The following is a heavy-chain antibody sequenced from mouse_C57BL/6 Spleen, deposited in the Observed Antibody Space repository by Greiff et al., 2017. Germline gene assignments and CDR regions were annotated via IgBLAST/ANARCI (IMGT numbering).Heavy chain of an antibody. V-gene: IGHV5-16*01. CDR3: ARYFDV. J-gene: IGHJ1*03. Sequence: EVKLVESEGGLVQPGSSMKLSCTASGFTFSDYYMAWVRQVPEKGLVWVANINYDGSSTYYLDSLKSRFIISRDNAKNILYLQMSSLKSEDTATYYCARYFDVWGTGTTVTVSS. CDR2: INYDGSST. CDR1: GFTFSDYY.